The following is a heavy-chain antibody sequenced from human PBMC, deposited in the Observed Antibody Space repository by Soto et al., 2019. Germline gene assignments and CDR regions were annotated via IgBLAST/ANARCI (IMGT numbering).Heavy chain of an antibody. J-gene: IGHJ6*02. CDR3: AKSIAVAGMINYYYCYGMDV. D-gene: IGHD6-19*01. CDR2: ISGSGGST. Sequence: PGGSLRLSCAASGSTFSSYAMSWVRQAPGKGLEWVSAISGSGGSTYYADSVKGRFTISRDNSKNTLYLQMNSLRAEDTAVYYCAKSIAVAGMINYYYCYGMDVWGQGTTVTVYS. V-gene: IGHV3-23*01. CDR1: GSTFSSYA.